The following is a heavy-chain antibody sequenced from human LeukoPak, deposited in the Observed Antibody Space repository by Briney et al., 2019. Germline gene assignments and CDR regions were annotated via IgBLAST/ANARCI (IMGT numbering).Heavy chain of an antibody. CDR2: INPNSGGT. CDR3: ATDSGSYLGWFDP. D-gene: IGHD1-26*01. V-gene: IGHV1-2*02. CDR1: GYTFTGYY. Sequence: ASVKVSCKASGYTFTGYYMHWVRQAPGQGLEWMGWINPNSGGTNYAQKFQGRVTMTRDTSISTAYMELSRPRSDDTAVYYCATDSGSYLGWFDPWGQGTLVTVSS. J-gene: IGHJ5*02.